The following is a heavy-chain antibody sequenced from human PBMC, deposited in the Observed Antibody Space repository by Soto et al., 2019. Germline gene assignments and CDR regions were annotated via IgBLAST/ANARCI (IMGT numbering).Heavy chain of an antibody. CDR3: ARDRMTTVTTGSI. D-gene: IGHD4-17*01. J-gene: IGHJ3*02. CDR2: MFYSGSST. CDR1: GGSISNSY. Sequence: PSETLSLTCSVSGGSISNSYWSWIRQPPGKGLEWIGYMFYSGSSTNYNPSLKSRVTISVDTSKNQFSLNLSSVTAADTAVYYCARDRMTTVTTGSIWGQGTMVTVSS. V-gene: IGHV4-59*12.